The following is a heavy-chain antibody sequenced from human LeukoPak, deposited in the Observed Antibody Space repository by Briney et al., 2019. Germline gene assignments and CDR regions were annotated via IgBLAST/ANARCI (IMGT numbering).Heavy chain of an antibody. Sequence: PGRSLRLSCAASGFTFSSYAMHWVRQVPGKGLEWVAVISYDGSNKYYADSVKGRFTISRDNSKNTLYLQMNSLRAEDTAVYYCARDSGFSGTQRGEYWGQGTLVTVSS. CDR1: GFTFSSYA. V-gene: IGHV3-30*04. CDR2: ISYDGSNK. J-gene: IGHJ4*02. D-gene: IGHD3/OR15-3a*01. CDR3: ARDSGFSGTQRGEY.